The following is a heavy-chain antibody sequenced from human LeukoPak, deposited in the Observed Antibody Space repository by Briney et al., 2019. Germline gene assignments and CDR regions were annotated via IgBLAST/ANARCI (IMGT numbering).Heavy chain of an antibody. CDR3: ARDRAHYDSSGYYFDY. V-gene: IGHV3-30*04. D-gene: IGHD3-22*01. CDR2: ISYDGSNK. Sequence: GGSLRLSCAASGFTFSSYAMHWVRQAPGKGLEWVAVISYDGSNKYYADSVKGRFTISRDNSKNTLYLQMNSLRAEDTAVYYCARDRAHYDSSGYYFDYWGQGTLVTVSS. J-gene: IGHJ4*02. CDR1: GFTFSSYA.